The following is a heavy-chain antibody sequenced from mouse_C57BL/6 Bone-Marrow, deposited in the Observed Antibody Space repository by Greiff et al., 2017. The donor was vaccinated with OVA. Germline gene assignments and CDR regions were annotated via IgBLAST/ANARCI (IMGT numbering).Heavy chain of an antibody. CDR1: GFNIKNTY. CDR3: AIITTVVAHFDY. J-gene: IGHJ2*01. D-gene: IGHD1-1*01. CDR2: IDPATGNT. V-gene: IGHV14-3*01. Sequence: VQLQQSVAELVRPGASVKLSCTASGFNIKNTYMHWVKQRPEQGLEWIGRIDPATGNTKYAPKFPGKATITADTSSNTAYLQLSSLTSEDTAIYYCAIITTVVAHFDYWGQGTTLPVSS.